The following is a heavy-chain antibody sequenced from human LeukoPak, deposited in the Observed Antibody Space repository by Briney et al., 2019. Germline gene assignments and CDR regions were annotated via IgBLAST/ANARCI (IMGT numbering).Heavy chain of an antibody. CDR3: ARQGVVPAAISWAFDI. D-gene: IGHD2-2*02. CDR2: IYPGDSDT. V-gene: IGHV5-51*01. J-gene: IGHJ3*02. Sequence: GESLKITCKGSGYSFTSYWIGWVRQMPGKGLEWMGIIYPGDSDTRYSPSFQGQVTISADKSISTAYLQWSSLKASDTAMYYCARQGVVPAAISWAFDIWGQGTMVTVSS. CDR1: GYSFTSYW.